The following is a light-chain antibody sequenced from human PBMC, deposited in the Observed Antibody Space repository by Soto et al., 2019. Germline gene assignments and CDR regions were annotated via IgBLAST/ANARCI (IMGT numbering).Light chain of an antibody. CDR3: SSYTSSTAYV. CDR1: SSDVCGYNY. V-gene: IGLV2-14*01. CDR2: EVS. Sequence: QSALTQPASVSGSPGQSITISCTGTSSDVCGYNYVSWYQLHPGKAPKLIIYEVSNRPSGVSNRFSGSKSGNTASLTISGLQAEDEADYYCSSYTSSTAYVFGTGTKLTVL. J-gene: IGLJ1*01.